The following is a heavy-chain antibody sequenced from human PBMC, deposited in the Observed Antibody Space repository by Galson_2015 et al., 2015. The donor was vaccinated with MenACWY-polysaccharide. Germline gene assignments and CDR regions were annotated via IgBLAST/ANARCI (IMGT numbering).Heavy chain of an antibody. V-gene: IGHV4-4*08. J-gene: IGHJ4*02. Sequence: SETLSLTCTVSGGSISSSYWNWIRQPPGQGLEWVGRNYISGAADYNPSLTSRVTISMDTSKNQFSLKLSSMTAADTAVYYCARGIDRSTSDYWGQGALVTVSS. D-gene: IGHD3-22*01. CDR1: GGSISSSY. CDR3: ARGIDRSTSDY. CDR2: NYISGAA.